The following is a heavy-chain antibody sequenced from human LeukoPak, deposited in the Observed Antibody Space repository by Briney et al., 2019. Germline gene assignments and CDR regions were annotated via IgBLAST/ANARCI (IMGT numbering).Heavy chain of an antibody. CDR1: GFTFSSYG. J-gene: IGHJ6*03. D-gene: IGHD3-16*01. CDR3: AKAPLRNRYMDV. Sequence: PGGSLRLSCAASGFTFSSYGMHWVRQAPGKGLEWVAFIRYDGSNKYYADSVKGRFTISRDNSKNTLYLQMNSLRAEDTAVYYCAKAPLRNRYMDVWGKGTTVTISS. V-gene: IGHV3-30*02. CDR2: IRYDGSNK.